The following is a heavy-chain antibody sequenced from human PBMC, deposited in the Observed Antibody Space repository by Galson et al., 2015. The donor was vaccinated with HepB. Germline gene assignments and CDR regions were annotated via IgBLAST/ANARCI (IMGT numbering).Heavy chain of an antibody. CDR3: ARDRSPVGAHAFDI. V-gene: IGHV3-33*01. Sequence: SLRLSCAASGFTFSSYGMHWVRQAPGKGLEWVAVIWYDGSNKYYADSVKGRFTISRDNSKNTLYLQMNSLRAEDTAVYYCARDRSPVGAHAFDIWGQGTMVTVSS. CDR1: GFTFSSYG. CDR2: IWYDGSNK. J-gene: IGHJ3*02.